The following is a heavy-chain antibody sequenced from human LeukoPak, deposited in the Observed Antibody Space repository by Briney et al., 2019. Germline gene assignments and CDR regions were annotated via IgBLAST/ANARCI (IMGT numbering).Heavy chain of an antibody. CDR1: GYSFANYW. CDR3: ARPYCSSTTCPR. Sequence: GESLKISCEAYGYSFANYWIGWVRQMPGKGLEWMGIIYPGDSDTRYSPPFQGQVTISVDKSINTAYLQWSSLKASDTAIYYCARPYCSSTTCPRWGQGTLVTVSS. CDR2: IYPGDSDT. D-gene: IGHD2-2*01. V-gene: IGHV5-51*01. J-gene: IGHJ4*02.